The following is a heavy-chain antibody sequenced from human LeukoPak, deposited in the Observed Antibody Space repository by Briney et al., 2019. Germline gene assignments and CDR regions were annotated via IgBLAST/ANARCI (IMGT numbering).Heavy chain of an antibody. J-gene: IGHJ4*02. CDR1: GFTFSSYS. Sequence: GSLRLSCAASGFTFSSYSMNWVRQAPGKGLEWVSSISSSSSYIYYADSVKGRFTISRDNAKNSLYLQMNSLRAEDTAVYYCARDGPWGSGSYSYYFDYWGQGTLVTVSS. V-gene: IGHV3-21*01. CDR2: ISSSSSYI. D-gene: IGHD3-10*01. CDR3: ARDGPWGSGSYSYYFDY.